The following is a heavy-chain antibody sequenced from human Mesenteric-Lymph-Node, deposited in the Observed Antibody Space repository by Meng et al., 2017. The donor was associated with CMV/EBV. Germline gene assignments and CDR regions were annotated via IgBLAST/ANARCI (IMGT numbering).Heavy chain of an antibody. CDR2: ISSSGSTI. CDR3: ARYYEYVWGTYRYAYGMDV. J-gene: IGHJ6*02. CDR1: GFSFSDYY. V-gene: IGHV3-11*01. Sequence: GESLKISCAASGFSFSDYYMSWIRQAPGKGLEWVSYISSSGSTIDYADSVKGRFTISRDNAKNSLYLQMNSLRAEDTAVYYCARYYEYVWGTYRYAYGMDVWGQGTTVTVSS. D-gene: IGHD3-16*02.